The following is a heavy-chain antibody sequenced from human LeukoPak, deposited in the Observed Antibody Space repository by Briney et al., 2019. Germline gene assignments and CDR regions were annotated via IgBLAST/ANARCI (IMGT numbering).Heavy chain of an antibody. J-gene: IGHJ4*02. Sequence: QPGRSLRLSCAASGFTFSSYGMHWVRRAPGKGLEWVAVISYEGSNKYYADSVKGRFTISRDNSKNTLYLQMNSLRVEDTAVYYCAAGAIGYTYGHGTLAGYWGQGTLVTVSS. D-gene: IGHD5-18*01. V-gene: IGHV3-30*03. CDR1: GFTFSSYG. CDR2: ISYEGSNK. CDR3: AAGAIGYTYGHGTLAGY.